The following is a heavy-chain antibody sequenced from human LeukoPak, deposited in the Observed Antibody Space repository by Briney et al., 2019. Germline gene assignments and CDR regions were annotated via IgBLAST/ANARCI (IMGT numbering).Heavy chain of an antibody. CDR3: AKGGVNDFDY. CDR2: ISSSSSYI. J-gene: IGHJ4*02. CDR1: GFTFSSYS. Sequence: GGSLRLSCAASGFTFSSYSMNWVRQAPGKGLEWVSSISSSSSYIYYADSVKGRFTISRDNSKNTLYLQMNSLRAEDTAVYYCAKGGVNDFDYWGQGTLVTVSS. V-gene: IGHV3-21*04.